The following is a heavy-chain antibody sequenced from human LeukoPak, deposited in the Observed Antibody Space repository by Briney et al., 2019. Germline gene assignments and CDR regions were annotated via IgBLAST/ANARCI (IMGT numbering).Heavy chain of an antibody. CDR3: ARGAYYYDSSGYYLFDY. Sequence: GGSLRLSCAASGFTFSSYAMHWVRQAPGKGLEWVAVISYDGSNKYYADSVKGRFTISRDNSKNTLYLQMNSLRAEDTAVYYCARGAYYYDSSGYYLFDYWGQGALVTVSS. D-gene: IGHD3-22*01. CDR1: GFTFSSYA. V-gene: IGHV3-30*01. J-gene: IGHJ4*02. CDR2: ISYDGSNK.